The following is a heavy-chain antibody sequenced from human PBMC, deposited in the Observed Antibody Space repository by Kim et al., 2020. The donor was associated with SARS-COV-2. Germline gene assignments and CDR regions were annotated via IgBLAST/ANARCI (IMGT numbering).Heavy chain of an antibody. V-gene: IGHV1-46*01. CDR3: ARALSSGDFDY. Sequence: TSYAQKFQGRVTMTRDTSTSTVYMELSSLRSEDTAVYYCARALSSGDFDYWGQGTLVTVSS. J-gene: IGHJ4*02. CDR2: T. D-gene: IGHD1-26*01.